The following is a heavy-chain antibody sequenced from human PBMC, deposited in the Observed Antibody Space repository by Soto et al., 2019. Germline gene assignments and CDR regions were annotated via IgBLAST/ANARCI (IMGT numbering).Heavy chain of an antibody. D-gene: IGHD4-17*01. V-gene: IGHV1-2*02. Sequence: QVQLVQSGAEVKKPGASVKVSCKTSGYTFAAFFIHWIRQAPGQGLEWMGWINPTSGATVSAQKFQDRVTMTMDTSISTAYMELRGLKSDDTAVYYCTRDPDYGDYWGYFFDYWGQGTPVSVSS. J-gene: IGHJ4*02. CDR1: GYTFAAFF. CDR2: INPTSGAT. CDR3: TRDPDYGDYWGYFFDY.